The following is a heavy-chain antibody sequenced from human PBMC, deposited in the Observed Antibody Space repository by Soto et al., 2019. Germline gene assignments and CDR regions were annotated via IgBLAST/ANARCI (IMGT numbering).Heavy chain of an antibody. Sequence: GASAKVSCKASGGTFSSYAISWVRQAPGQGLEWMGGIIPIFGTANYAQKFQGRVTITADESTSTAYMELSSLRSEDTAVYYCASPNCSSTSCYSGTIFHYYYYGMDVWGQGTTVTVSS. CDR1: GGTFSSYA. CDR2: IIPIFGTA. V-gene: IGHV1-69*13. D-gene: IGHD2-2*01. J-gene: IGHJ6*02. CDR3: ASPNCSSTSCYSGTIFHYYYYGMDV.